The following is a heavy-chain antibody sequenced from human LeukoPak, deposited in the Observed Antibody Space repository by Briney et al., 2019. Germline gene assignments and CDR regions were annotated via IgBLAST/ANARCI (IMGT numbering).Heavy chain of an antibody. D-gene: IGHD3-22*01. CDR1: GGTFSSYA. CDR3: ARDYYYDSSGYYSRNPFDAFDI. V-gene: IGHV1-69*13. CDR2: IIPIFGTA. J-gene: IGHJ3*02. Sequence: SVKVSCKASGGTFSSYAISWVRQAPGQGLEWMGGIIPIFGTANYAQKFQGRVTITADESTSTAYMELSSLRSEDTAVYYCARDYYYDSSGYYSRNPFDAFDIWGQGTMVTVSS.